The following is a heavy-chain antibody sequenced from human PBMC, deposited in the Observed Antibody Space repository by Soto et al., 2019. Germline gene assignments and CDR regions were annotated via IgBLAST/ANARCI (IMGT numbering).Heavy chain of an antibody. CDR3: AKGDRSYNLRVFDC. V-gene: IGHV3-23*01. CDR1: GFSFGGYA. CDR2: ISGSGGTT. Sequence: EVQLLESGGGLVQPGGSLRLSCAASGFSFGGYAMSWVRQAPGKGLEWVSGISGSGGTTYYADSVKGRFTISRDTSKNTLYLQMNSLRDEDTAVYYCAKGDRSYNLRVFDCWGQGTLVTVSS. J-gene: IGHJ4*02. D-gene: IGHD1-26*01.